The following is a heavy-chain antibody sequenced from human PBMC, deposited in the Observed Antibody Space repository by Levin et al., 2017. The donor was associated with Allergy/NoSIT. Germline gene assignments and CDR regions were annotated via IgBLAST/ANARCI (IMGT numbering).Heavy chain of an antibody. D-gene: IGHD3-10*01. J-gene: IGHJ4*02. CDR1: SVSISSGEYY. Sequence: SSETLSLTCTVSSVSISSGEYYWGWLRQPPGKGLEWIGYIYYSGSTNYNPSLNSRVTISLDMSNNQFSLNLSFVTAADTAVYYCDTISLSGSFSRPAALHYWGQGTLVTVSS. CDR3: DTISLSGSFSRPAALHY. V-gene: IGHV4-30-4*01. CDR2: IYYSGST.